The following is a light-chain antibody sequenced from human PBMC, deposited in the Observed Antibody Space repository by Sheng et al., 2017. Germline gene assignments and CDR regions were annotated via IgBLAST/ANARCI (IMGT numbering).Light chain of an antibody. V-gene: IGKV3-20*01. CDR1: QSLSVNY. J-gene: IGKJ2*01. CDR3: QQYGSSPHT. CDR2: GAS. Sequence: EIVLTQSPGTLSLSPGERATLSCRTSQSLSVNYLAWYQQKPGQAPRLLFYGASTGASDIPARFSGSGSGTDFTLTISRLEPEDFAVYYCQQYGSSPHTFGQGTKLEIK.